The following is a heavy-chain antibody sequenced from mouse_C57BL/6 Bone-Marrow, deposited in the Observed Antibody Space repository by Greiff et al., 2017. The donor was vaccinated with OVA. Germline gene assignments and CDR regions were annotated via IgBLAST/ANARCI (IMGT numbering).Heavy chain of an antibody. J-gene: IGHJ3*01. Sequence: EVKLVESGPGLVKSSQSLSLTCSVTGYSITSGYYWNWIRQFPGNKLEWMGYISYDGSNNYNPSLKNRISITRDTSKNQFFLKLNSVTTEDTATYYCARGGTAQAKAYWGQGTLVTVSA. D-gene: IGHD3-2*02. CDR3: ARGGTAQAKAY. V-gene: IGHV3-6*01. CDR2: ISYDGSN. CDR1: GYSITSGYY.